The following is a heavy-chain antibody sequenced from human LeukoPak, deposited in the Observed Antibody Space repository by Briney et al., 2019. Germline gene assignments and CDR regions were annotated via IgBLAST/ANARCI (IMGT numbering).Heavy chain of an antibody. V-gene: IGHV3-30*04. J-gene: IGHJ4*02. Sequence: PGRSLRLSCAASGFTFSSYAMHWVRQAPGKGLEWVAVISYDGSNKYYADSVKGRFTISRDNSKNTLYLQMNSLRAEDTAVYYCVKGLSCSSTSCYVYFDYWGQGTLVTVSS. CDR3: VKGLSCSSTSCYVYFDY. CDR1: GFTFSSYA. CDR2: ISYDGSNK. D-gene: IGHD2-2*01.